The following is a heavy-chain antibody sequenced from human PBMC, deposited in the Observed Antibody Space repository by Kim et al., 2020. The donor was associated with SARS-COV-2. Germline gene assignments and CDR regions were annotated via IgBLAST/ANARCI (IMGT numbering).Heavy chain of an antibody. J-gene: IGHJ6*02. Sequence: GGSLRLSCAASGFTFDDYGMSWVRQAPGKGLEWVSGINWNGGSTGYADSVKGRFTISRDNAKNSLYLQMNSLRAEDTALYHCAGHTGAGWYYYGMDVWGQGTTVTVSS. V-gene: IGHV3-20*01. CDR1: GFTFDDYG. CDR2: INWNGGST. D-gene: IGHD2-8*02. CDR3: AGHTGAGWYYYGMDV.